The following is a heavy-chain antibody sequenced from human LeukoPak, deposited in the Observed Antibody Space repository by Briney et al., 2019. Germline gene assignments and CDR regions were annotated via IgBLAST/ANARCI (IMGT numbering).Heavy chain of an antibody. CDR3: ARDGPQLSLDY. D-gene: IGHD5-18*01. J-gene: IGHJ4*02. Sequence: GGSLRLSCAASGFTFSSYSMNWVRQAPGKGLEWVSSISSSSSYLYYADSVKGRFTISRDNAKNSLYLQMNSLRAEDTAVYYCARDGPQLSLDYWGQGTLVTVSS. CDR2: ISSSSSYL. V-gene: IGHV3-21*01. CDR1: GFTFSSYS.